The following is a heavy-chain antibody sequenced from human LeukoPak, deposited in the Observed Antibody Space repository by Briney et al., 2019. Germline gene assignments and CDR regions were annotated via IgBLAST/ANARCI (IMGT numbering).Heavy chain of an antibody. D-gene: IGHD3-22*01. V-gene: IGHV3-7*01. Sequence: PGGSLRLSCAASGFTFSNYWMSWVRQAPGKGLEWRANINQDGGEIYYVDSVKGRCTISRDNGKNSLYLQIKSPRAEDTAVYYCARDQSSMIEVPTTNWCFDLWGRGTLVTVSS. CDR2: INQDGGEI. CDR1: GFTFSNYW. CDR3: ARDQSSMIEVPTTNWCFDL. J-gene: IGHJ2*01.